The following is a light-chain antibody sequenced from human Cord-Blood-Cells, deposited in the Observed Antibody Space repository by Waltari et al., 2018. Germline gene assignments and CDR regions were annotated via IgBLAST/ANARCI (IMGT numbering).Light chain of an antibody. V-gene: IGLV2-14*03. J-gene: IGLJ3*02. CDR1: SSDVGGYNY. CDR2: DVS. Sequence: QSALTQPASVSGSPGQSITISCTGTSSDVGGYNYVSWYQQHPGNAPKLMIYDVSNRPSGVSNRLPGPKSGNTASLAISGLQAEDEADYYCSSYTSSSTLVFGGGTKLTVL. CDR3: SSYTSSSTLV.